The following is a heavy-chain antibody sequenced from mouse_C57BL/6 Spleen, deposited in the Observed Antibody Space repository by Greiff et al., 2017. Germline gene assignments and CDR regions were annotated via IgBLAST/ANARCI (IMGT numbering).Heavy chain of an antibody. J-gene: IGHJ4*01. V-gene: IGHV1-15*01. CDR1: GYTFTDYE. CDR2: IDPETGGT. Sequence: VQLQQSGAELVRPGASVTLSCKASGYTFTDYEMHWVKQTPVHGLEWIGAIDPETGGTAYNQKFKGKAILTADKSSSTAYMELRSLTSEDSAVYYCTRDTTVVATDCAMDYWGQGTSVTVSS. D-gene: IGHD1-1*01. CDR3: TRDTTVVATDCAMDY.